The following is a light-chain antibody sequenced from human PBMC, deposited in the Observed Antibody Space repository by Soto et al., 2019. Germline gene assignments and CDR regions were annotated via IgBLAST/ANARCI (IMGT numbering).Light chain of an antibody. CDR1: SSDVGGYNY. Sequence: QSALTQPASVSGSPGQSITISCTGTSSDVGGYNYVAWYQQHPGKAPNLMIYEVSKRPSGVSNRFSGSKSGNTASLTISGLQAEDEADYYCSSYTSSRTLEVFGTGTKLTVL. CDR3: SSYTSSRTLEV. J-gene: IGLJ1*01. CDR2: EVS. V-gene: IGLV2-14*01.